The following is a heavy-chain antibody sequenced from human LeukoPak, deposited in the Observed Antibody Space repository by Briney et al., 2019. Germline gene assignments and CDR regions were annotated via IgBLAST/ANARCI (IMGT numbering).Heavy chain of an antibody. CDR1: GFSFSSAW. J-gene: IGHJ4*02. V-gene: IGHV3-15*07. Sequence: GGSLRLSCAGSGFSFSSAWMNWVRQAAGKGLAWVGLIKSNTNGGTTAYAAPVKGRFTISRDDSKNTLYLQMDSLKTEDTGVYYCTTEYWGSNYWGQGTLVTVSS. D-gene: IGHD7-27*01. CDR3: TTEYWGSNY. CDR2: IKSNTNGGTT.